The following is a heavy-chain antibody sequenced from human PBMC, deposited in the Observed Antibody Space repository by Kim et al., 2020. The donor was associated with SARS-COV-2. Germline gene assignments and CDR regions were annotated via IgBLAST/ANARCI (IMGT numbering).Heavy chain of an antibody. V-gene: IGHV3-48*03. Sequence: RFTISRDNAKNSLYLQMNSLRAEDTAVYYCARDPAKYCSGGSCYSDYFDYWGQGTLVTVSS. CDR3: ARDPAKYCSGGSCYSDYFDY. J-gene: IGHJ4*02. D-gene: IGHD2-15*01.